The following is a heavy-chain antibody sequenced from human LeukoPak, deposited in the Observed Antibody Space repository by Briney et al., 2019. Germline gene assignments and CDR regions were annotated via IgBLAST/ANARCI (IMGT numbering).Heavy chain of an antibody. D-gene: IGHD6-6*01. CDR1: GGSISSSSYY. J-gene: IGHJ6*03. Sequence: SETLSLTCTVSGGSISSSSYYWGWIRQPPGKGLEWIGSIYYSGSTYYNPSLKSRVTISVDTSKNQFSLKLSSVTAADTAVYYCARVEYSSSMSPYYYYYYMDVWGKGTTVTVSS. CDR2: IYYSGST. CDR3: ARVEYSSSMSPYYYYYYMDV. V-gene: IGHV4-39*01.